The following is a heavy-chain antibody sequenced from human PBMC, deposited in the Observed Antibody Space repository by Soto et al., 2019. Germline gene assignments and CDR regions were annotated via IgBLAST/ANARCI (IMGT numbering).Heavy chain of an antibody. Sequence: SETLSLTCTVSGGSISSSSYYWGWIRQPPGKGLEWIGSIYYSGSTYYNPSLKSRFTISRDNSKNTLYLQMNSLGAEDTAVYYCAKNRAVGGNYYYYYGMDVWGQGTTVTVSS. CDR3: AKNRAVGGNYYYYYGMDV. CDR1: GGSISSSSYY. J-gene: IGHJ6*02. CDR2: IYYSGST. V-gene: IGHV4-39*01. D-gene: IGHD1-26*01.